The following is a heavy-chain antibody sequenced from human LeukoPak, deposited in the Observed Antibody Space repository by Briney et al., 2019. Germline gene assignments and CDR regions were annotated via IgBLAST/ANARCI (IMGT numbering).Heavy chain of an antibody. Sequence: ASVKVSCKASGYTFTGYYMHWVRQAPGQGLEWMGWINLNSGDANYVSNFQGRVTMTRDTSISTAYMELSRLRSDDTAVYYYARCGYSSGWYDYWGQGTLVTVSS. CDR2: INLNSGDA. J-gene: IGHJ4*02. CDR3: ARCGYSSGWYDY. CDR1: GYTFTGYY. D-gene: IGHD6-19*01. V-gene: IGHV1-2*02.